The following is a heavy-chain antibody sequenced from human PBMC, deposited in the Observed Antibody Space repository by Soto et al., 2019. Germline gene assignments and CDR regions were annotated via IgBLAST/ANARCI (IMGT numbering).Heavy chain of an antibody. J-gene: IGHJ3*01. Sequence: SETLSLTCTVSGDSISSYYWSWIRQPPGKGLEWIGYIYYSGNTNYNPSLKSRVTISVDTSKNQFSLKLSSVTAADTAVYYCARDCSSTSCYGAFDLWGQGTMVTVSS. CDR3: ARDCSSTSCYGAFDL. CDR2: IYYSGNT. D-gene: IGHD2-2*01. V-gene: IGHV4-59*01. CDR1: GDSISSYY.